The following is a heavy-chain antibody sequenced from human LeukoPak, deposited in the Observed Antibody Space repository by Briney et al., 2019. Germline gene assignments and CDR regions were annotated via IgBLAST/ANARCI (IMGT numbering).Heavy chain of an antibody. CDR1: GFTFSSYG. V-gene: IGHV3-30*18. Sequence: GGSLRLSSAASGFTFSSYGMHWVRQAPGKGLEWVAVISYDGSNKYYADSVKGRFTISRDNSKNTLYLQMNSLRAEDTAVYYCAKDREGGMDVWGKGTTVTVSS. J-gene: IGHJ6*04. D-gene: IGHD3-10*01. CDR2: ISYDGSNK. CDR3: AKDREGGMDV.